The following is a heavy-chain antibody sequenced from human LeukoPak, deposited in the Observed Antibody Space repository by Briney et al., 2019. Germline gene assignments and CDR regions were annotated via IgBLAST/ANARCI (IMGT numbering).Heavy chain of an antibody. V-gene: IGHV4-4*09. D-gene: IGHD1-26*01. Sequence: SETLSLTCTVSGGSISSYYWSWIRQPPGKGLEWIGYIYTSGSTNYNPSLKSRVTISVDTSKNQFSLKLSSVTAADTAVYYCAGKKWELPNWFDPWGQGTLVTVPS. CDR2: IYTSGST. J-gene: IGHJ5*02. CDR1: GGSISSYY. CDR3: AGKKWELPNWFDP.